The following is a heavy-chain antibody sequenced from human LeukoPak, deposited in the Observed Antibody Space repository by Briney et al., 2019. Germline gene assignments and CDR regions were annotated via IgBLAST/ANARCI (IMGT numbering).Heavy chain of an antibody. Sequence: GGSLRLSCAASGFTFSSYSMNWVRQAPGKGLEWVSSISSSSSYIYYADSVRGRFTISRDNAKNSLYLQVNSLRAEDTAVYYCASMGDYYDSSGYYYWHFDYWGQGTLVTVSS. J-gene: IGHJ4*02. D-gene: IGHD3-22*01. CDR1: GFTFSSYS. CDR2: ISSSSSYI. V-gene: IGHV3-21*01. CDR3: ASMGDYYDSSGYYYWHFDY.